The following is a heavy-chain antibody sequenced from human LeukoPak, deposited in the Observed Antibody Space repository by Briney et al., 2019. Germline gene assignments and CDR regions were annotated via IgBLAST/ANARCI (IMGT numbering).Heavy chain of an antibody. Sequence: SETLSLTCAVYGGSLSGYYWSWIRQPPGKGLEWIGEINHSGSTNYNPSLKSRVTISVDTSKNQFSLKLSSVTAADTAVYYCAREEYGSGSHWFDPWGQGTLVTVSS. D-gene: IGHD3-10*01. J-gene: IGHJ5*02. V-gene: IGHV4-34*01. CDR1: GGSLSGYY. CDR3: AREEYGSGSHWFDP. CDR2: INHSGST.